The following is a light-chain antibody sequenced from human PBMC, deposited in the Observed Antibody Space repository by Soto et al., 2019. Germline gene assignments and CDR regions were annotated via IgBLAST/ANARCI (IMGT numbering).Light chain of an antibody. CDR2: DAS. J-gene: IGKJ3*01. Sequence: EIVLTQSPATLSSSPGERATLSCRASQSVTSYLAWYKQKPGQAPRLLIYDASNKATGIPARFSGSGSGTDFTLTISSLGPEDFAVYYCQQRSNWPCFGPGTKVDIK. V-gene: IGKV3-11*01. CDR1: QSVTSY. CDR3: QQRSNWPC.